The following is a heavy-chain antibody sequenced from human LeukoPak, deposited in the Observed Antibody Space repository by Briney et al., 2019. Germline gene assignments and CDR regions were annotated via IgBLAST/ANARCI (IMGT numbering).Heavy chain of an antibody. V-gene: IGHV3-48*01. CDR2: ITGSSSTI. Sequence: GGSLRLSCAASRFTFSNYNMHWVRQAPGKGPEWISYITGSSSTIYYADSVKGRFTISRDNAKSSLYLQMGSLRAEDTAVYYCAREPTYTNSWYTSCDYWGQGTLVTVSS. CDR1: RFTFSNYN. J-gene: IGHJ4*02. CDR3: AREPTYTNSWYTSCDY. D-gene: IGHD6-19*01.